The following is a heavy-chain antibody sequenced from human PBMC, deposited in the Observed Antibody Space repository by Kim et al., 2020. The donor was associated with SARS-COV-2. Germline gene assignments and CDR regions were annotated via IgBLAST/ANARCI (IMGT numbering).Heavy chain of an antibody. Sequence: PALKSRVTMSVDTSKNPFSLKLSSVTAADTAVYYCARIPEYYDSRWYFDLWGRGTLVTVSS. D-gene: IGHD3-3*01. J-gene: IGHJ2*01. CDR3: ARIPEYYDSRWYFDL. V-gene: IGHV4-4*07.